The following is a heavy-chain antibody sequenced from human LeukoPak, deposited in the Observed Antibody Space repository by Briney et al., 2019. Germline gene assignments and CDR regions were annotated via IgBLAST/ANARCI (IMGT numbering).Heavy chain of an antibody. J-gene: IGHJ5*02. CDR1: GFTFSSYA. Sequence: GGSLRLSCAASGFTFSSYAMHWVRQAPGKGLEWVAVISYDGSNKYYADPVKGRFTISRDNSKNTLYLQMNSLRAEDTAVYYCARGGGGDSSGRNWFDPWGQASLVTVSS. CDR3: ARGGGGDSSGRNWFDP. D-gene: IGHD3-10*01. CDR2: ISYDGSNK. V-gene: IGHV3-30*04.